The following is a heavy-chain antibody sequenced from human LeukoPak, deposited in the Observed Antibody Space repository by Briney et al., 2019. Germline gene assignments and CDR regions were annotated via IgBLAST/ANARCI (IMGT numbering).Heavy chain of an antibody. CDR3: ARGRITIFGVVTYYYYYMDV. CDR1: GGSFSGYY. J-gene: IGHJ6*03. D-gene: IGHD3-3*01. CDR2: INHSGST. Sequence: PSQTLSLTCAVYGGSFSGYYWSWIRQPPGKGLEWIGEINHSGSTNYNPSLKSRVTISVDTPKNQFSLKLSSVTAADTAVYYCARGRITIFGVVTYYYYYMDVWGKGTTVTVSS. V-gene: IGHV4-34*01.